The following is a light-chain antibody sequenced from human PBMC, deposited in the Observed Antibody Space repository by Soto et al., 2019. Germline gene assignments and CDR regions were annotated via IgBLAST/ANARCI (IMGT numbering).Light chain of an antibody. V-gene: IGKV3-20*01. CDR2: GAS. Sequence: EVVLTQSPDTLSLSPGERATLSCRASESLSNNYLAWYQQRPGQAPRLLMYGASSRATGIPDRFSGSGSGTDFTLTISILDPEDLAVYFCQQYGRSPLTFGQGTKVDIK. CDR3: QQYGRSPLT. CDR1: ESLSNNY. J-gene: IGKJ1*01.